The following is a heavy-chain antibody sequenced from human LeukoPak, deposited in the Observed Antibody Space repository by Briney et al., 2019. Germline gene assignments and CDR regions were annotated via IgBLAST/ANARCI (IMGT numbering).Heavy chain of an antibody. J-gene: IGHJ4*02. CDR1: GYTFTGYD. Sequence: ASVKVSCKASGYTFTGYDINWVRQATGQGLEWMGWMNPNSDNTGYAQKFQGRLTLTKDTSKSTAYMELSSLTSEDSAVYYCARDIRGIAAAGRLNYFDSWGQGTLVTVSS. CDR3: ARDIRGIAAAGRLNYFDS. D-gene: IGHD6-13*01. CDR2: MNPNSDNT. V-gene: IGHV1-8*01.